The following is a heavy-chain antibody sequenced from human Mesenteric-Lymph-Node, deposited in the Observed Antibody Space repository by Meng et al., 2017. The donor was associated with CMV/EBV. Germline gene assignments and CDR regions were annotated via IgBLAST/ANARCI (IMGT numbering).Heavy chain of an antibody. V-gene: IGHV1-2*02. J-gene: IGHJ4*02. Sequence: ASVKVSCKASGGTFSSYAISWVRQAPGQGLEWMGWMNANIGVTEYAPKFQGRVTMTRDTSINTAYIELSRLRSDDTAVYYCARGEYSGYDSPGYWGQGTLVTVSS. CDR3: ARGEYSGYDSPGY. CDR2: MNANIGVT. CDR1: GGTFSSYA. D-gene: IGHD3-22*01.